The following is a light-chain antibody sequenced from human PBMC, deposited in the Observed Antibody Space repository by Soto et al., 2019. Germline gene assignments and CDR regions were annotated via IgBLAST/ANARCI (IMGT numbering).Light chain of an antibody. V-gene: IGLV2-14*01. J-gene: IGLJ1*01. Sequence: QSALTQPASVSGSPGQSITISCTGTSSDVGGYNYVSWYQQHPGRAPKLMIFEVSDRPSGVSNRFSGSKSGNTASLTISGLQAEDEADYYCSSKTSSTILYVFGTGTKVTVL. CDR2: EVS. CDR1: SSDVGGYNY. CDR3: SSKTSSTILYV.